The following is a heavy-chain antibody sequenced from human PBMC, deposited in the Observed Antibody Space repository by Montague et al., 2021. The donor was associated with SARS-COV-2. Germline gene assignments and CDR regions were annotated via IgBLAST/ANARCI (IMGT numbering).Heavy chain of an antibody. V-gene: IGHV3-74*01. D-gene: IGHD1-14*01. J-gene: IGHJ3*02. CDR2: IDTHGSTT. Sequence: SLRLSCAASGFTFSSYWMHLLRQAPVKGLVWVSRIDTHGSTTNYSDSVKGRFTISRDNAKNTLYLQMNSLRAEDTAVYYCARRGNHAFDIWGQGTMVTVSS. CDR1: GFTFSSYW. CDR3: ARRGNHAFDI.